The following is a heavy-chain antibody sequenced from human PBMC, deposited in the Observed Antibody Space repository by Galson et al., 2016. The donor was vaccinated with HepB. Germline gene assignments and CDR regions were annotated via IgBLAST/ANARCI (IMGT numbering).Heavy chain of an antibody. CDR3: ARGVRCSGASCYLPFEH. Sequence: SVKVSCKASGYSFNSYGISWVRQAPGQGLEWMGGIIPVFHTVNYAQRFQGRVTITADKSTNTAYMELSSLRSEDTALYYCARGVRCSGASCYLPFEHWGQGTLVTVSS. V-gene: IGHV1-69*06. CDR1: GYSFNSYG. J-gene: IGHJ1*01. D-gene: IGHD2-15*01. CDR2: IIPVFHTV.